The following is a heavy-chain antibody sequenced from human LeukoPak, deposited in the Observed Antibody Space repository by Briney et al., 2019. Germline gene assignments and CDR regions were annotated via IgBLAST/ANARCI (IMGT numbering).Heavy chain of an antibody. CDR1: GFTFSSYA. CDR3: ARDLDSSGWPAR. CDR2: IYHSGST. D-gene: IGHD6-19*01. Sequence: PGGSLRLSCAASGFTFSSYAMHGVRQPPGKGLEWIGEIYHSGSTNYKPSLKSRVTISVDKSKNHFSLKLSSVTAADTAVYYCARDLDSSGWPARWGQGTLVTVSS. J-gene: IGHJ4*02. V-gene: IGHV4-4*02.